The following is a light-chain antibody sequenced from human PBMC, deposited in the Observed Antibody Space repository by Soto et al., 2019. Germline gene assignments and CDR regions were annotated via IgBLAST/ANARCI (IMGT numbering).Light chain of an antibody. J-gene: IGKJ1*01. CDR1: QSINNW. Sequence: DIQMTQSPSTLSASVGERVTITCRASQSINNWLAWYQQKPGKAPKLFIFKASTLESGVPSRFSGSGSGTEFTLSISSRQPDDFATYFCQQYESFPRTFGQGTKVEIK. V-gene: IGKV1-5*03. CDR3: QQYESFPRT. CDR2: KAS.